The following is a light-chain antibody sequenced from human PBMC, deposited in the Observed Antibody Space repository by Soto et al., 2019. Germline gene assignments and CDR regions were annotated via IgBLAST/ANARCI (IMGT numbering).Light chain of an antibody. CDR2: AAS. J-gene: IGKJ2*01. CDR3: QQRSNWPPVYT. Sequence: EVVLTQSPATLSLSPGERATLSCRASQSVTSYLAWYQQKPGQAPRLLIYAASNRATGIPARFSGSGSGTDFTLTISSLAPEDFAVYYCQQRSNWPPVYTFGQGTKLEIK. CDR1: QSVTSY. V-gene: IGKV3-11*01.